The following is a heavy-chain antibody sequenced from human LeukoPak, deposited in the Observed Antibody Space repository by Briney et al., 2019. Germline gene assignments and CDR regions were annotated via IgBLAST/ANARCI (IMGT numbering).Heavy chain of an antibody. CDR2: INAGNGNT. J-gene: IGHJ5*02. CDR3: ARGEIGGNFDP. Sequence: ASVNVSCKASGYTFTSYAMHWVRQAPGQRLEWMGWINAGNGNTKYSQKFQGRVTITRDTSASTAYMELSSLRSEDTAVYYCARGEIGGNFDPWGQGTLVTVSS. CDR1: GYTFTSYA. V-gene: IGHV1-3*01. D-gene: IGHD4-23*01.